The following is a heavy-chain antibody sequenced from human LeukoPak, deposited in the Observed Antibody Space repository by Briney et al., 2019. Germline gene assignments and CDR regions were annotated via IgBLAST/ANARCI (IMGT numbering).Heavy chain of an antibody. V-gene: IGHV4-59*01. J-gene: IGHJ4*02. D-gene: IGHD3/OR15-3a*01. CDR2: IYYSGST. Sequence: PSQTLSLTCTVSGASISSSCGSWVRQPPGKGLEWIGYIYYSGSTNYNPSLKSRVTISVDTSKNQFSLKLSSVTAADTALYYRARAGTGYYSFLFDYWGQGTLVTVSS. CDR1: GASISSSC. CDR3: ARAGTGYYSFLFDY.